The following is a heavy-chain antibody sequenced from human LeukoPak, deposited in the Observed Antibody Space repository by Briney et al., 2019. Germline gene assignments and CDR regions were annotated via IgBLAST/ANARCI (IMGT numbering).Heavy chain of an antibody. Sequence: GGSLRLSCSASGFTFSNYAMYWVRQAPGKGLEYVSLISSNGGSTYYADSVKGRFTISRDNSKNTLHLQMSSLRAEDTAFYYCVKPYYFGSGSYNCWGQGTLVTVSS. V-gene: IGHV3-64D*06. CDR3: VKPYYFGSGSYNC. CDR2: ISSNGGST. D-gene: IGHD3-10*01. J-gene: IGHJ4*02. CDR1: GFTFSNYA.